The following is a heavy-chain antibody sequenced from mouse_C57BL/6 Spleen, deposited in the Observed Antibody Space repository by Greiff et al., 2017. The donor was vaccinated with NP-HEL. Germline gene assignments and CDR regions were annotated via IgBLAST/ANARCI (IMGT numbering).Heavy chain of an antibody. Sequence: QVQLQQSGAELVRPGASVTLSCKASGYTFTDYEMHWVKQTPVHGLEWIGAIDPETGGTAYNQKFKGKAILTADKSSSTAYMELRSLTSEDSAVYYCTRDYDRRNYFDYWGQGTTLTVSS. V-gene: IGHV1-15*01. J-gene: IGHJ2*01. CDR2: IDPETGGT. D-gene: IGHD2-4*01. CDR3: TRDYDRRNYFDY. CDR1: GYTFTDYE.